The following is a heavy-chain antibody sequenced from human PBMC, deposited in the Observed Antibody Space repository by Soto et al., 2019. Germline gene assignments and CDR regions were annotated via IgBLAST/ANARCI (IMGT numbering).Heavy chain of an antibody. J-gene: IGHJ4*02. D-gene: IGHD6-13*01. CDR1: GYTFTSYG. CDR3: SRDLTGIAVDY. V-gene: IGHV1-18*04. Sequence: ASVKVSCKASGYTFTSYGISWVRQAPGQGLEWMGWISAYNGNTNYAQKLQGRVTMTTDTSTSTAYMALTSLGSDDTAVYYCSRDLTGIAVDYWGQGTLVTVSS. CDR2: ISAYNGNT.